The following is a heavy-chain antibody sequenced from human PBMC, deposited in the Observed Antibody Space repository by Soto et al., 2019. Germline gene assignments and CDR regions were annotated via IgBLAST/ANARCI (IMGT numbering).Heavy chain of an antibody. Sequence: PGGSLRLSCAASGFSFSNYAMHWARQAPGKGLEWVAVIWYDGSNKYYADSVKGRFTISKDNSQTTVYLQMNSLRAEDSAVYYCTRDPYGGSRYYLDYWGQGTLVTVSS. V-gene: IGHV3-33*01. CDR3: TRDPYGGSRYYLDY. J-gene: IGHJ4*02. D-gene: IGHD1-26*01. CDR2: IWYDGSNK. CDR1: GFSFSNYA.